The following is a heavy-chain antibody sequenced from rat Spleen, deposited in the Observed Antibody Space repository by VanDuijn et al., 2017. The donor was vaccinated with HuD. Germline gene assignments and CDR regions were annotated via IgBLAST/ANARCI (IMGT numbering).Heavy chain of an antibody. J-gene: IGHJ2*01. D-gene: IGHD4-2*01. CDR2: FSFDGRTT. CDR3: TTDLGLVDY. Sequence: EVQLVESGGGLVQPGRSMKLSCAASGFTFSSFAMAWVRQAPTKGLEWVATFSFDGRTTYYRDSVKGRFTISRDNAKNTLYLQMDSLRSEDTATYYCTTDLGLVDYWGQGVMVTVSS. V-gene: IGHV5-29*01. CDR1: GFTFSSFA.